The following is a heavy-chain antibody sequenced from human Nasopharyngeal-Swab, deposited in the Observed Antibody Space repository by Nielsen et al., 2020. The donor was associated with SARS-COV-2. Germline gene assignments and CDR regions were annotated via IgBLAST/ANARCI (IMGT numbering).Heavy chain of an antibody. V-gene: IGHV3-20*04. CDR3: ARVGWWFHYYFDY. CDR1: GFTFDDYG. J-gene: IGHJ4*02. D-gene: IGHD2-15*01. CDR2: INWNGGST. Sequence: GESLKISCAASGFTFDDYGMSWVRQAPGKGLEWVSGINWNGGSTGYADSVKGRFTISRDNAKNSLYLQMNSLRAEDTAVYYCARVGWWFHYYFDYWGQGTLATVSS.